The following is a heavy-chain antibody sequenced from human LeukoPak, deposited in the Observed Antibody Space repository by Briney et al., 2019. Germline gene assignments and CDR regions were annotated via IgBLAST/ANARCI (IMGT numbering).Heavy chain of an antibody. CDR2: INSGNT. CDR1: GGSISGYY. J-gene: IGHJ4*02. CDR3: ARQTGSGLFILP. V-gene: IGHV4-59*08. D-gene: IGHD3/OR15-3a*01. Sequence: SETLSLTCTVSGGSISGYYWSWIRQPPGEGLEWIGYINSGNTNYNPSLKSRVTISVDTSTNQFSLRLTSVTAADTAVYYCARQTGSGLFILPGGQGTLVTVSS.